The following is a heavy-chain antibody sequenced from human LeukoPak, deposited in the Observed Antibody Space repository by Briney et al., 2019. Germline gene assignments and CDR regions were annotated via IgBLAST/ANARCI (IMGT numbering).Heavy chain of an antibody. J-gene: IGHJ4*02. CDR3: ARGGNYANPADY. D-gene: IGHD1-7*01. CDR1: GGSFSGDY. CDR2: INHSGST. Sequence: SETLSLTCAVYGGSFSGDYWSWIRQPPGKGLEWIVEINHSGSTNYNPSLKSRVTISVDTSKNQFSLKLSSVTAADTAVYYCARGGNYANPADYWGQGTLVTVSS. V-gene: IGHV4-34*01.